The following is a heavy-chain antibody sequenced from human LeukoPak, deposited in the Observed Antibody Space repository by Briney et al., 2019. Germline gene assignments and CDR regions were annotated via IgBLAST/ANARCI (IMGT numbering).Heavy chain of an antibody. V-gene: IGHV3-30-3*01. CDR3: ARDPAEPVGVFDY. CDR1: GFTFSSYA. CDR2: ISYDGSNK. J-gene: IGHJ4*02. D-gene: IGHD3-10*01. Sequence: PGGSLRLSCAAPGFTFSSYAMHWVRQAPGKGLEWVAVISYDGSNKYYADSVKGRFTISRDNSKNTLYLQMNSLRAEDTAVYYCARDPAEPVGVFDYWGQGTLVTVSS.